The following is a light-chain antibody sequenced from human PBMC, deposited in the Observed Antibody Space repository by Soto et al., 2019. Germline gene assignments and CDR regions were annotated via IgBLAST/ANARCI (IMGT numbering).Light chain of an antibody. CDR2: AAS. CDR3: LQDYNYPLT. Sequence: AIQMTQSPSSLSASVGDRVTITCRASQGIRSDLGWYQQKPGKAPKLLIYAASNSQSGVPSRFSGSGSGTDFTLTISSLQPEDFATYYCLQDYNYPLTFGGGTKVEIK. CDR1: QGIRSD. V-gene: IGKV1-6*01. J-gene: IGKJ4*01.